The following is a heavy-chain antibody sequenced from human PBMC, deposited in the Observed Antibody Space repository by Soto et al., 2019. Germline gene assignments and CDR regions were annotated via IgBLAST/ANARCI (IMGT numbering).Heavy chain of an antibody. Sequence: QVQLVQSGAEVKKPGSSVKVSCKASGGTFSSYAISWVRQAPGQGLEWLGGIIPIFGTANYAQKFQGRVTITADKSTSTAYMELSSLRSEVTAVYYCARSVGRYCSGGSGYSLHYGMDVWGQGTTVTVSS. CDR1: GGTFSSYA. CDR2: IIPIFGTA. CDR3: ARSVGRYCSGGSGYSLHYGMDV. J-gene: IGHJ6*02. D-gene: IGHD2-15*01. V-gene: IGHV1-69*06.